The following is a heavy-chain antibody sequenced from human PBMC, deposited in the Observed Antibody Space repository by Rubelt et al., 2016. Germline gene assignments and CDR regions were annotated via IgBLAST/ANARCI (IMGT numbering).Heavy chain of an antibody. CDR2: IKRDGGEK. J-gene: IGHJ4*02. Sequence: EVQVVESGGGLVQPGGSLRLSCSTSGFDFVAHEMDWVRQVPGKGLEWVANIKRDGGEKYYVDSVRCRLTISRDNAKNSLSRQMNSLGAEDSALYYCARGLGSSFIIAGGAKYWGQGTLVTVSS. CDR1: GFDFVAHE. V-gene: IGHV3-7*04. D-gene: IGHD2-21*01. CDR3: ARGLGSSFIIAGGAKY.